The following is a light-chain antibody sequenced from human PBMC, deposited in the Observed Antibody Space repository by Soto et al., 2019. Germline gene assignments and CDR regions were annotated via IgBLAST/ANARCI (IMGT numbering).Light chain of an antibody. CDR2: NGS. Sequence: EIVLTQSPGTLSLSPGERATLSCRASQTVSSIYLAWYQQKPGQAPRLLIYNGSNRATGIPDRFSGSGSGTAFTLTISRLEPEDFAVYYCQQYHSSLWTFGQATKVDIK. J-gene: IGKJ1*01. CDR3: QQYHSSLWT. CDR1: QTVSSIY. V-gene: IGKV3-20*01.